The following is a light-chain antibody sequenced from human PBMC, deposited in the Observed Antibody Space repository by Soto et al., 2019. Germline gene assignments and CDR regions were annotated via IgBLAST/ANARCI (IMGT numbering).Light chain of an antibody. J-gene: IGLJ3*02. CDR3: GTWDSSLSAGV. CDR1: SSNIGINY. V-gene: IGLV1-51*01. CDR2: DNN. Sequence: QSVLTQPPSVSAAPGQMVTISCSGSSSNIGINYVSWYQQVPGTAPKLLIYDNNKRPSGIPDRFSGSKSGTSATLGITGLQTGDEADYYCGTWDSSLSAGVFGGGTKVTVL.